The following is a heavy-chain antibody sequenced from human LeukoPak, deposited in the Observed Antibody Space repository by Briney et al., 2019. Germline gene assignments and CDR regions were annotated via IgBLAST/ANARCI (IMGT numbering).Heavy chain of an antibody. J-gene: IGHJ4*02. D-gene: IGHD6-19*01. V-gene: IGHV4-61*02. CDR3: ARRGSGWYYFDY. Sequence: SETLSLTCTVSGGSIFSFSHYWSWIRQPAGKGLEWIGRMYSSGSTTYNPSLTGRVTISGDTSKNQFSLKLSSVTAADTAVYYCARRGSGWYYFDYWGQGTLVTVSS. CDR1: GGSIFSFSHY. CDR2: MYSSGST.